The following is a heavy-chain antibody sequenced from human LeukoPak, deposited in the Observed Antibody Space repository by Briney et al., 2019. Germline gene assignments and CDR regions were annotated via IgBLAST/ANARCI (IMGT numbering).Heavy chain of an antibody. D-gene: IGHD1-26*01. Sequence: ASVKVSCKASGYTFTDSCMHWVQQAPGKGLEWMGRVDPENGEIVYAEKFQGRVTITADTSTDTAYMELGSLRSEDTAVYYCATSKYSGNHPLDYWGQGNLVTVSS. V-gene: IGHV1-69-2*01. CDR3: ATSKYSGNHPLDY. CDR1: GYTFTDSC. CDR2: VDPENGEI. J-gene: IGHJ4*02.